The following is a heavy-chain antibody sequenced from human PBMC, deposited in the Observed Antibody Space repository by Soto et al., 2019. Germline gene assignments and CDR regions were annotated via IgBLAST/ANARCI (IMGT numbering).Heavy chain of an antibody. V-gene: IGHV4-4*09. CDR3: ARVGSKSFYYATDV. D-gene: IGHD4-4*01. CDR1: SSSISSCC. Sequence: PSETLPLTCAVSSSSISSCCWTWIRQPPGQGLEWIGYICTGATTKYNPSLRSRVTMSVDTSKTQFSLKLTSVTAADTAVYYYARVGSKSFYYATDVWGQGTTVTVSS. CDR2: ICTGATT. J-gene: IGHJ6*02.